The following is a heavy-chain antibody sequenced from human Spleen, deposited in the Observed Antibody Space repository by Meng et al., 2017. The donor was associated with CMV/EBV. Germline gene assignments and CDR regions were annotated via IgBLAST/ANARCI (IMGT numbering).Heavy chain of an antibody. CDR2: IKQDGSDK. J-gene: IGHJ6*02. CDR1: GVTFSGYW. V-gene: IGHV3-7*01. D-gene: IGHD2-2*01. CDR3: ARDTVYCSSTSCYEQNYYYYGMDV. Sequence: GESLKISCAASGVTFSGYWMSWVRQAPGKGLEWVANIKQDGSDKYYVDSVKGRFTISRDNAKKSLYLQMNSLRAEDTAVYYCARDTVYCSSTSCYEQNYYYYGMDVWGQGTTVTVSS.